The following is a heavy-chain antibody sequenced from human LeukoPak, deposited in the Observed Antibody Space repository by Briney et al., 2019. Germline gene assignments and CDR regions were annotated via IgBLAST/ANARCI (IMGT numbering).Heavy chain of an antibody. CDR1: GGTFSSYA. V-gene: IGHV1-69*13. CDR2: IIPIFGTA. Sequence: GASVKVSCKASGGTFSSYAISWVRQAPGQGLEWMGGIIPIFGTANYAQKFQGRVTITADESTSTAYMELSSLRSEDTAVYYCARALYPVPAAIRVPGPYYYYYGMDVWGQGTTVTVSS. J-gene: IGHJ6*02. CDR3: ARALYPVPAAIRVPGPYYYYYGMDV. D-gene: IGHD2-2*01.